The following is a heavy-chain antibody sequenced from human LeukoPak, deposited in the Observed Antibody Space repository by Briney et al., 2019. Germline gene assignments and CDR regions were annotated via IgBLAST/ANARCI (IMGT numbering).Heavy chain of an antibody. Sequence: PSETLSLTCTVSGGSISSGDYYWSWIRQPPGKGLEWIGYLYYSGSTYYNPSLKSRVTVSVDTSKNQFSLKLSSVTAADTAVYYCARAPFDYYDSSGYYDLDYWGQGTLVTVSS. J-gene: IGHJ4*02. CDR3: ARAPFDYYDSSGYYDLDY. D-gene: IGHD3-22*01. CDR1: GGSISSGDYY. V-gene: IGHV4-30-4*08. CDR2: LYYSGST.